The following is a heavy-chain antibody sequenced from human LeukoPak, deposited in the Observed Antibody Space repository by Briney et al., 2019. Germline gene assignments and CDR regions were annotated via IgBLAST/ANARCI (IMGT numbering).Heavy chain of an antibody. V-gene: IGHV4-34*01. CDR1: GGSFSGYY. J-gene: IGHJ5*02. CDR3: ARRRIGGLTGNWFDP. D-gene: IGHD4-23*01. CDR2: INHSGST. Sequence: SETLSLTCAVYGGSFSGYYWSWIRQPPGKGLEWIGEINHSGSTNYNPSLKSRVTISGDTSKNQFSLKLSSLTAADTAVYYCARRRIGGLTGNWFDPWGQGTQVTVSS.